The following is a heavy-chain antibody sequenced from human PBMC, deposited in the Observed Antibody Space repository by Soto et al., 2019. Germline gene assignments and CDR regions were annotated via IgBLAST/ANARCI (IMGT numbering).Heavy chain of an antibody. CDR3: ARVDSSGCSEY. CDR1: GYKFSSYW. J-gene: IGHJ4*02. Sequence: PGESLKISCKASGYKFSSYWIAWLRQVPGKGLEWMGVIYPAASDARYSPSFQGQVTISADKHSSTAYLQWSSLKASDTAMYYCARVDSSGCSEYWGQGTLVTVSS. CDR2: IYPAASDA. D-gene: IGHD6-25*01. V-gene: IGHV5-51*01.